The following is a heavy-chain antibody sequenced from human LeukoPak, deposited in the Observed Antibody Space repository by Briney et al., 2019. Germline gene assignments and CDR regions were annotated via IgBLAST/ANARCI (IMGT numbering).Heavy chain of an antibody. D-gene: IGHD3-22*01. J-gene: IGHJ4*02. CDR2: ISGSGGST. V-gene: IGHV3-23*01. Sequence: GGSLRLSCAASGFTFSSYAMSWVRQAPGKGLEWVSAISGSGGSTYYADSVKGRFTISRDDSKNSLYLQMNSLRVEDTAVYFCAKRRDYYDNSGYSDYWGRGTLVTVSS. CDR3: AKRRDYYDNSGYSDY. CDR1: GFTFSSYA.